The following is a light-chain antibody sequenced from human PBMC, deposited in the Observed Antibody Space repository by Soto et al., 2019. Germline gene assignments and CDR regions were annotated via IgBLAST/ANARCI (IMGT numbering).Light chain of an antibody. CDR2: KVS. Sequence: DVVMTQSPLSLPVTLGQPASISCKSSQSLVYSDGDTYLNWFQQRPGQSTRRLIYKVSNRDSGVPDRFSGSGSGTDFTLKISRVEAEDVGVYYCMQGIHWPPTFGQGTKVEIK. CDR1: QSLVYSDGDTY. J-gene: IGKJ1*01. CDR3: MQGIHWPPT. V-gene: IGKV2-30*01.